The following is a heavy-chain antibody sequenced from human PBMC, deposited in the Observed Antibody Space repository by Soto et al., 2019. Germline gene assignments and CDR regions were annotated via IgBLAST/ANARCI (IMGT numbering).Heavy chain of an antibody. D-gene: IGHD3-3*01. J-gene: IGHJ5*02. CDR3: ARSRGDFWSGYYINWFDP. V-gene: IGHV4-34*01. CDR1: GGSFSGYY. Sequence: PSETLSLTCAVYGGSFSGYYWSWIRQPPGKGLEWIGEINHGGSTNYNPSLKSRVTISVDTSKNQFSLKLSSVTAADTAVYYCARSRGDFWSGYYINWFDPWGQGTLVTVSS. CDR2: INHGGST.